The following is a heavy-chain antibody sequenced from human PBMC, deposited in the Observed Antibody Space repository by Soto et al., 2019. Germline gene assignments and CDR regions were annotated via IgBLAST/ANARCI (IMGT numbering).Heavy chain of an antibody. D-gene: IGHD3-10*02. J-gene: IGHJ3*01. CDR1: GFALDTYD. CDR2: IATGGDRI. CDR3: AGEHVLMLASYDAFNG. V-gene: IGHV3-48*03. Sequence: EEQLVESGGDLVQPGGSLRLSCTSSGFALDTYDMNWVRLAPGKDLEWISHIATGGDRIYYADSVKGRFTISRDNARNSLYLQMNALRDDDTALYSLAGEHVLMLASYDAFNGWGQGTLVTVSS.